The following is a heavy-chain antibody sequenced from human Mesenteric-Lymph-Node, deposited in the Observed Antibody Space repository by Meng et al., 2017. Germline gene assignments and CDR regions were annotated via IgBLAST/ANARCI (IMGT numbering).Heavy chain of an antibody. V-gene: IGHV4-34*12. CDR2: IIHGGSP. J-gene: IGHJ4*02. CDR1: GGSLSGAY. Sequence: QVQLPRWGAGLLRPSWTLSLTCAVNGGSLSGAYWNWIRQPPGKGLEWIGEIIHGGSPSYNPSLKSRVTISIDTSKNQLSLMLSSVTAADTAVYYCARRPTGIDYWGQGTLVTVSS. D-gene: IGHD2-8*02. CDR3: ARRPTGIDY.